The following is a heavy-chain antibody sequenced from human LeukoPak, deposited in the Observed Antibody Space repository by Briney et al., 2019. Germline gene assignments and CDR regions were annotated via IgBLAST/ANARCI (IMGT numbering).Heavy chain of an antibody. J-gene: IGHJ4*02. D-gene: IGHD6-13*01. CDR3: ARGVYIAAAQYGY. CDR2: ISHIGIT. CDR1: GGSLSGYY. Sequence: SETLSLTCAVNGGSLSGYYWTWMRQAPGKGLEWIGEISHIGITKYTPSLKSRVTISVDTSKNQFSLKLNSVTAADTAVYYCARGVYIAAAQYGYWGQGTLVTVSS. V-gene: IGHV4-34*01.